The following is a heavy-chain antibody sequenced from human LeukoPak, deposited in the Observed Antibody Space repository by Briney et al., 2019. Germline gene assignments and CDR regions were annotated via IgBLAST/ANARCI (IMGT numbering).Heavy chain of an antibody. V-gene: IGHV1-2*02. CDR3: ARGTGITMVRGVTVYWYFDL. CDR2: INPNSGGT. J-gene: IGHJ2*01. D-gene: IGHD3-10*01. Sequence: ASVKVSCKASGYTFTGYYMHWVRQAPGQGLEWMGWINPNSGGTNYAQKFQGRVTMTRDTSISTAYMELSRLRSDDTAVYYCARGTGITMVRGVTVYWYFDLWGRGTLVTVSS. CDR1: GYTFTGYY.